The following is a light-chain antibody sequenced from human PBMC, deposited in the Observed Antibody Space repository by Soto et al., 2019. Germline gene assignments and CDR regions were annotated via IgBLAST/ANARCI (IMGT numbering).Light chain of an antibody. CDR2: DAS. J-gene: IGKJ1*01. CDR3: QQYNSYRT. Sequence: TQMAQSASTLSASRGGRVTIIFRASQSISSWLAWYQQTPGKAPKLLIYDASSLESGVPSRFSGSGSGTEFTLTISSLKPDDFATYYCQQYNSYRTFGQGTKVDIK. CDR1: QSISSW. V-gene: IGKV1-5*02.